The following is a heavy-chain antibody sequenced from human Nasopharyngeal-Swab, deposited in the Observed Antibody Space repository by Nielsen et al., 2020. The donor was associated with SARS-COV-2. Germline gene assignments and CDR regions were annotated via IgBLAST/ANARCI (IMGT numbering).Heavy chain of an antibody. CDR3: AREAATRPTNWFDP. CDR2: IKQDGSEK. D-gene: IGHD2-15*01. V-gene: IGHV3-7*01. Sequence: WIRQPPGKGLEWVANIKQDGSEKYHVDSVKGRFTISRDNAKNSLYLQMNSLRAEDTAVYYCAREAATRPTNWFDPWGQGTLVTVSS. J-gene: IGHJ5*02.